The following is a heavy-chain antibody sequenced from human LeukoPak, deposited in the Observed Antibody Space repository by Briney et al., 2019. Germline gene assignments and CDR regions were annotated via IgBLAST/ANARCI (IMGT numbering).Heavy chain of an antibody. V-gene: IGHV1-2*02. CDR3: ARGGYCSGTNCFVLAAEFDY. Sequence: GASVKVSCKASGYTFTGYYMHWVRQAPGQGLEWMGWINPNSGGTDYAQKLQGRVTMTRDTSINTAYMELKWLGSDDTAVYYCARGGYCSGTNCFVLAAEFDYWGQGTLVTVSS. CDR2: INPNSGGT. D-gene: IGHD2-2*01. CDR1: GYTFTGYY. J-gene: IGHJ4*02.